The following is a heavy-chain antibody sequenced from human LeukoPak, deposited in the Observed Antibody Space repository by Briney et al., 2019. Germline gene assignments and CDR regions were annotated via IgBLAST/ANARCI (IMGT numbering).Heavy chain of an antibody. J-gene: IGHJ4*02. Sequence: SETLSLTCSVSDGSINSYYWNWIRRPPGKGLEWIGYIYYNGSTNYSPSLKSRVTMSVDTSKNLFSLKVSSVTAADTAVYYCARAMFGGVIPDYWGQGTLVTVSS. D-gene: IGHD3-16*02. CDR2: IYYNGST. V-gene: IGHV4-59*01. CDR3: ARAMFGGVIPDY. CDR1: DGSINSYY.